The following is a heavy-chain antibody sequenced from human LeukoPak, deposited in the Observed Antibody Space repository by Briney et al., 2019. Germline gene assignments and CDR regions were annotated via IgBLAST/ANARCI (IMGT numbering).Heavy chain of an antibody. Sequence: GGSLRLSCAASGFTFSSYAMSWVRQAPGKGLEWVSAISGSGGSTYYADSVKGRFTISRDNSKNTLYLQTNSLRAEDTAVYYCAKASGKAVAGTEWGQGTLVTVSS. CDR2: ISGSGGST. CDR1: GFTFSSYA. CDR3: AKASGKAVAGTE. D-gene: IGHD6-19*01. V-gene: IGHV3-23*01. J-gene: IGHJ4*02.